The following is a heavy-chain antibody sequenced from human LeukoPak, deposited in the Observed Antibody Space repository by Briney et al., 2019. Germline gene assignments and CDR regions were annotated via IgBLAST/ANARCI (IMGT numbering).Heavy chain of an antibody. V-gene: IGHV1-2*02. Sequence: ASVKVSCKASGYTFTGYYMHWVRPAPGQGLEWMGWINPNSGGTNYAQKFQGRVTMTRDTSISTAYMELSRLRSDDTAVYYCARSNYDFWSGYYGYWGQGTLVTVSS. J-gene: IGHJ4*02. CDR2: INPNSGGT. CDR3: ARSNYDFWSGYYGY. D-gene: IGHD3-3*01. CDR1: GYTFTGYY.